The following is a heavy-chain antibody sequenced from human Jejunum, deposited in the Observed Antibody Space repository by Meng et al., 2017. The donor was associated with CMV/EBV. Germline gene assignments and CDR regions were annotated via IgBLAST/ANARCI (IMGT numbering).Heavy chain of an antibody. V-gene: IGHV4-59*01. CDR2: VYYDGGST. Sequence: ISSYFWTWIRQPPGKGLEWLGYVYYDGGSTNYNPSLKSRVTISVDSPKNQFSLKLTSVTAADTAVYYCARVPAELGSSSSSYYFDSWGQGTLVTVSS. CDR3: ARVPAELGSSSSSYYFDS. CDR1: ISSYF. D-gene: IGHD6-13*01. J-gene: IGHJ4*02.